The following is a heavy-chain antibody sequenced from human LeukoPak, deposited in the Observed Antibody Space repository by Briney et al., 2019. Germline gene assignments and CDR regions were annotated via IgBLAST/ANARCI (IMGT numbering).Heavy chain of an antibody. J-gene: IGHJ4*02. CDR3: ARGWTGNF. Sequence: GGSLRLSCAASGFTFSSYEMKWVRQAPGKGLEWVSYIGSSGSTMNYADSVKGRFTISRDNAKNSLYLQMNSLRAGDTAVYYCARGWTGNFWGQGTLVTVSS. D-gene: IGHD3/OR15-3a*01. CDR2: IGSSGSTM. V-gene: IGHV3-48*03. CDR1: GFTFSSYE.